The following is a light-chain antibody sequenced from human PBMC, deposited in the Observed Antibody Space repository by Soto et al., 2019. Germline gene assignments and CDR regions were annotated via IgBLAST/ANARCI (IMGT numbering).Light chain of an antibody. CDR3: NSYTTSSTQV. CDR2: EVS. CDR1: SSDVGSYNY. Sequence: QSALIQPASVSGSPGQSITISCTGTSSDVGSYNYVSWYQQHPGKAPKLMIYEVSNRPSGVSTRFSGSKSGNTASLTISGLQAEDEADYYCNSYTTSSTQVFGTGTKLTVL. J-gene: IGLJ1*01. V-gene: IGLV2-14*01.